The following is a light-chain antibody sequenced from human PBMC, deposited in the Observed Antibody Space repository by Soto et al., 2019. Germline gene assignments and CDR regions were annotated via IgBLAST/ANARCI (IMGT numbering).Light chain of an antibody. J-gene: IGKJ1*01. CDR1: QSVSSN. CDR3: QQYNNWPPGT. V-gene: IGKV3-15*01. Sequence: EIVMTQSPATLSVSPGERATLSCRASQSVSSNLAWYQQKPGQAPRLLIYGASTRATGIPARFSGSGSGTKFPCTIRPRRSEHFAVYCCQQYNNWPPGTLGQGTKVKMK. CDR2: GAS.